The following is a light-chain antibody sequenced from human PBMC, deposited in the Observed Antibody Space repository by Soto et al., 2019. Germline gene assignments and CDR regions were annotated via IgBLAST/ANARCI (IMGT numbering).Light chain of an antibody. J-gene: IGKJ2*01. Sequence: VLTQSPGTLSLSPGERATLSCRTSQSVSSSLAWYQKKPGQAPRLLIYGASSRATGIPDRFSGSGSGTDFTLTISRLEPEDFAVYYCQKFSSSHLMYTFGQGTKVDIK. CDR2: GAS. V-gene: IGKV3-20*01. CDR1: QSVSSS. CDR3: QKFSSSHLMYT.